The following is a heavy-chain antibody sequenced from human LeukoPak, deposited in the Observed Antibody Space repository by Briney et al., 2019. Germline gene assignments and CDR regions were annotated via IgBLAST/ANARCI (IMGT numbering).Heavy chain of an antibody. J-gene: IGHJ4*02. D-gene: IGHD5-12*01. Sequence: GASVKVSCKASGGTFSSYAISWVRQAPGQGLEWMGGIIPIFGTANYGQKFQGRVTITADESTSTAYMELSSLRSEDTAVYYCARDYMVATLDYWGQGTLVTVSS. CDR1: GGTFSSYA. V-gene: IGHV1-69*13. CDR3: ARDYMVATLDY. CDR2: IIPIFGTA.